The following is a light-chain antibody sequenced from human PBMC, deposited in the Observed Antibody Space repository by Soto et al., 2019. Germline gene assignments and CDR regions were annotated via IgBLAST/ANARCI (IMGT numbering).Light chain of an antibody. Sequence: EIVLTQSPGTLSLSPGERATLSCRASQSVSSSYLAWYQQKPGQAPRPLIYGASSRAIGIPDRFSGSGSGTAFTLTISRLEPEDFAVYYCQQYGRSPWTFGQGTKGEIK. CDR1: QSVSSSY. V-gene: IGKV3-20*01. J-gene: IGKJ1*01. CDR3: QQYGRSPWT. CDR2: GAS.